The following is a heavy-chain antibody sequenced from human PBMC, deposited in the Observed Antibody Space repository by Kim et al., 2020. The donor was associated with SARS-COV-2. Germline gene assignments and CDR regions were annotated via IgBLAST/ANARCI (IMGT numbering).Heavy chain of an antibody. V-gene: IGHV3-9*01. D-gene: IGHD3-9*01. J-gene: IGHJ6*01. CDR1: GFTFDDYA. Sequence: GGSLRLSCAASGFTFDDYAMHWVRQAPGKGLEWVSGISWNSGSIGYADSVKGRFTISRDNAKNSLYLQMNSLRAEDTALYYCAKAIRYYDILTGYYYYY. CDR3: AKAIRYYDILTGYYYYY. CDR2: ISWNSGSI.